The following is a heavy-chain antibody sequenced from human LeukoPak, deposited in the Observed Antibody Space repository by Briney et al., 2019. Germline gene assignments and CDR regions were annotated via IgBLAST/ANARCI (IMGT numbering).Heavy chain of an antibody. J-gene: IGHJ4*02. V-gene: IGHV1-18*01. CDR1: GYTFTSYG. D-gene: IGHD3-16*02. Sequence: ASVKVSCKASGYTFTSYGISWVRQAPGQGLEWMGWLSGYNDNTNYAQNFQGRVTMTTDTSTSTAYMELRSLRSDDTAVYYCARDDERLGELSFDYWGQGTLVTVSS. CDR2: LSGYNDNT. CDR3: ARDDERLGELSFDY.